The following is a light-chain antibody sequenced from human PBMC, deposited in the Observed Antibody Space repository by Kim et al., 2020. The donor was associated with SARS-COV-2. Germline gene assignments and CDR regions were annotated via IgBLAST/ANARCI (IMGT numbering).Light chain of an antibody. CDR3: MQSTQWPGT. V-gene: IGKV2-30*02. Sequence: DVVMTQSPLSLPVTLGQPASISCRCSQSLVHSDGNHYLSWFQQRPGQSPRRLIYKASNRDSGVPDRFSGSGSGTDFTLKISRVEAEDVGVYYCMQSTQWPGTFGEGTKVDIK. J-gene: IGKJ4*01. CDR2: KAS. CDR1: QSLVHSDGNHY.